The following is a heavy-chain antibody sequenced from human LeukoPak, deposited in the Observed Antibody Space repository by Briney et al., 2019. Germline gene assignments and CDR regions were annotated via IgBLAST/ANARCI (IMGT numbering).Heavy chain of an antibody. CDR1: GYTFTSYD. CDR3: ARAPIAVAATSFDY. Sequence: ASVKVSCKASGYTFTSYDINWVRQATGQGLEWMGWMNPNSGNTGYAQKFQGRVTMTRNTSISTAYMELSSLRSEDTAVYYCARAPIAVAATSFDYWGQGTLVTVSS. J-gene: IGHJ4*02. V-gene: IGHV1-8*01. CDR2: MNPNSGNT. D-gene: IGHD6-19*01.